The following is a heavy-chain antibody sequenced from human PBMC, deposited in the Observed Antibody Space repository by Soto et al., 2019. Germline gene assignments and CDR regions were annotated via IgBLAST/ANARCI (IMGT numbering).Heavy chain of an antibody. CDR2: ISYDGSNK. J-gene: IGHJ6*02. D-gene: IGHD2-15*01. CDR3: ARDGGYDYGMDV. CDR1: GFTFSSYA. Sequence: QVQLVESGGGVVQPGRSLRLSCAASGFTFSSYAMHWVRQAPGKGLEWVAVISYDGSNKYYADSVKGRFTISRDNSKNTLYLQMNSLRAEDTAVYYCARDGGYDYGMDVWGQGTTVTVSS. V-gene: IGHV3-30-3*01.